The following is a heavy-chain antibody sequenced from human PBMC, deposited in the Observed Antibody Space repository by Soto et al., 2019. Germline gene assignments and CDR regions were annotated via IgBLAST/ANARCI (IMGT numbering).Heavy chain of an antibody. CDR2: IDNNGVT. J-gene: IGHJ4*02. Sequence: XETLSLTCIVSGCSVYSNGRYWGWIRQPPGKGLEWIGSIDNNGVTNYNSSLKSRVTISRDTSKNQFSLRLTSVTAADTAVYYCGKILVGATGHTDADYWGPGTLVTVSS. V-gene: IGHV4-39*01. CDR3: GKILVGATGHTDADY. D-gene: IGHD2-15*01. CDR1: GCSVYSNGRY.